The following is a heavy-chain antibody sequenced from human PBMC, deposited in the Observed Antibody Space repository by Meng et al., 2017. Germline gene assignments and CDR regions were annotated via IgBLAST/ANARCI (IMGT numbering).Heavy chain of an antibody. CDR3: ATDFWTSPGIAVAGTREPDAFDI. CDR1: GYTLTELS. Sequence: ASVKVSCKVSGYTLTELSMHWVRQAPGKGLEWMGGFDPEDGETIYAQKFQGRVTMTEDISTDTAYMELSSLRSEDTAVYYCATDFWTSPGIAVAGTREPDAFDIWGQGTMVTVSS. J-gene: IGHJ3*02. D-gene: IGHD6-19*01. V-gene: IGHV1-24*01. CDR2: FDPEDGET.